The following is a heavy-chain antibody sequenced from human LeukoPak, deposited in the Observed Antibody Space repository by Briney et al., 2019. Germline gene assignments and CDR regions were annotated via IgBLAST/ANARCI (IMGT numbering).Heavy chain of an antibody. CDR3: ARTSAWGAQFDY. V-gene: IGHV4-4*07. CDR1: GGSISNYY. D-gene: IGHD7-27*01. J-gene: IGHJ4*02. CDR2: IYASGST. Sequence: PSETLSLTCTVSGGSISNYYWSWIRQPAGMGLEWIGRIYASGSTNYNPSLKSRVTMSVDTSNNQFSLNLSSVTAADTAVYYRARTSAWGAQFDYWGQGTLVTVSS.